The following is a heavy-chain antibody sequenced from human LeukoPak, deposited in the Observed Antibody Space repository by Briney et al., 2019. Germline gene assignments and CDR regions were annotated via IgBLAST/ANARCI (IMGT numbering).Heavy chain of an antibody. Sequence: GGSLRLSYAASGFTFDDYPMFWVRQAPGKGLEWVSLITWDGRTKFYADSVKGRFTISRDNSKMSVFLEMDSLRAEDTALYYCAKALSVLTGGNPRHYYYHDMDVLGKGTTVIVSS. CDR3: AKALSVLTGGNPRHYYYHDMDV. CDR1: GFTFDDYP. V-gene: IGHV3-43*01. CDR2: ITWDGRTK. D-gene: IGHD4-23*01. J-gene: IGHJ6*03.